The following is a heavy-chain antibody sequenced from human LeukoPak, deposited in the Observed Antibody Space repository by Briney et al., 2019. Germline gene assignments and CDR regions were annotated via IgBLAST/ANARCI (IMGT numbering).Heavy chain of an antibody. Sequence: SETLSLTCTVSGDSFTSVTDYSAWIRQPPGKGLEWIASGDYSGGTYYNPSLESRVAISADMSKKQISLKLASVTGADTAVYYCAGERGEEYSSGWYKTNFFYNWGQGIRVTVSS. J-gene: IGHJ4*02. CDR1: GDSFTSVTDY. CDR2: GDYSGGT. V-gene: IGHV4-39*07. D-gene: IGHD6-19*01. CDR3: AGERGEEYSSGWYKTNFFYN.